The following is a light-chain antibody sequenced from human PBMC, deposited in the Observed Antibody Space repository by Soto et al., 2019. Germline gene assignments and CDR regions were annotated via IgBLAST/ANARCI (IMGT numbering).Light chain of an antibody. CDR2: EGS. CDR1: SSDVGNYNL. V-gene: IGLV2-23*01. J-gene: IGLJ3*02. CDR3: CSYAGDSTWV. Sequence: QSALTQPASVSGSPGQSITISCTGTSSDVGNYNLVSWYQQHPGDAPKLLIYEGSKRPSGVSNRFSGSKFGNTASLTISGLQAEDEVDYYCCSYAGDSTWVFGGGTKLTVL.